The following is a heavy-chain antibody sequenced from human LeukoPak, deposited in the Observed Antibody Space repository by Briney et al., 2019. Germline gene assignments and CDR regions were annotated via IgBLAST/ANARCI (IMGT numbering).Heavy chain of an antibody. Sequence: GGSLRLSCAASGFTFSGYWMSWVRQAPGKGLEWVANIKQDGSEKYYVDSVKGRFTISRDNAKNSLYLQMNSLRAEDTAVYYCARDRGIVGTTGYYYMDVWGKGTTVTVSS. D-gene: IGHD1-26*01. CDR2: IKQDGSEK. J-gene: IGHJ6*03. CDR1: GFTFSGYW. CDR3: ARDRGIVGTTGYYYMDV. V-gene: IGHV3-7*01.